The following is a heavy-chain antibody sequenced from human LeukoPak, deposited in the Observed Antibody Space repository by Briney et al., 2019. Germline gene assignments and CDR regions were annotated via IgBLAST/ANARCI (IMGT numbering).Heavy chain of an antibody. Sequence: SETLSLTCTVSGGSISSGGYYWSWIRQHPGKGLEWIGYIYYSGSTYYNPSLKSRVTISVDTSKNQFSLKLSSVTAADTAVYYCARGAAAGKFYYYYGMDVWGQGTTVTVSS. CDR1: GGSISSGGYY. CDR2: IYYSGST. J-gene: IGHJ6*02. V-gene: IGHV4-31*03. CDR3: ARGAAAGKFYYYYGMDV. D-gene: IGHD6-13*01.